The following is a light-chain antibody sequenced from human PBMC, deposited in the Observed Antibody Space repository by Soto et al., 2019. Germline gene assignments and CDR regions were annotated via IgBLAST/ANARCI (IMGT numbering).Light chain of an antibody. CDR3: QQYAYEPLP. J-gene: IGKJ4*01. CDR2: GAS. Sequence: DIVLTQSPGTLSLSPGQRATLSCRASQNMRSNYGAWYQQKPGQAPSLLILGASSTATGIPDRFSASEAGPDFSLTISRLEPEEFGVYYCQQYAYEPLPFVGGTKGE. V-gene: IGKV3-20*01. CDR1: QNMRSNY.